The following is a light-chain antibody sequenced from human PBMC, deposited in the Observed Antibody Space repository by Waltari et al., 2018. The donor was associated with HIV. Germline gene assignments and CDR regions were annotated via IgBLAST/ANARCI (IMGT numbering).Light chain of an antibody. CDR1: SSDVGGYNY. J-gene: IGLJ3*02. V-gene: IGLV2-11*01. CDR3: CSYAGSHWV. Sequence: QSALTQPRSVSGSPGQSVTISCTGTSSDVGGYNYVSWYQQHPGKAPKLMMYDISKRPSGVPDRFSGAKSDNTASLTISGLQAEDEAHYYCCSYAGSHWVFGGGTKLTVL. CDR2: DIS.